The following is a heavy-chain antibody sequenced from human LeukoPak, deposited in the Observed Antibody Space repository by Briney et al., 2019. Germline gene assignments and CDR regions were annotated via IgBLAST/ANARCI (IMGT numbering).Heavy chain of an antibody. Sequence: PGGSLRLSCAASGFTFSNYAMSWVRQAPGEGLEWVSIIGYRSGSIYYAYSVQGRFTISRDNSKNTLSLQMNGLRPEDTAVYYCAKSWGYTRPYYNYMDVWGKGTTVTVSS. D-gene: IGHD3-16*02. J-gene: IGHJ6*03. CDR2: IGYRSGSI. CDR1: GFTFSNYA. V-gene: IGHV3-23*01. CDR3: AKSWGYTRPYYNYMDV.